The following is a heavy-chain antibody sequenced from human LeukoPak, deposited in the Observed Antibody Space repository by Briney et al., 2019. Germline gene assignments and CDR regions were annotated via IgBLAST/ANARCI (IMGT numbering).Heavy chain of an antibody. Sequence: GGSPRLSCTASGFTVSSNYMSWVRQAPGLGLEWVSVIYSGGNTYYADSVKGRFTISRDNAKYTLYLQMNSMRLEDKAVYYCARNGGYDSEYFYGMDVWGQGTRDRVSS. V-gene: IGHV3-53*01. CDR2: IYSGGNT. CDR1: GFTVSSNY. CDR3: ARNGGYDSEYFYGMDV. D-gene: IGHD5-12*01. J-gene: IGHJ6*02.